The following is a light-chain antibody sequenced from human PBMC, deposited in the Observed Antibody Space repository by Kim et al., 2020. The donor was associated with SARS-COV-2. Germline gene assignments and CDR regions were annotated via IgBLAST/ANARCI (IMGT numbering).Light chain of an antibody. V-gene: IGKV4-1*01. CDR2: WAS. CDR1: QSVLYTSNNKNY. J-gene: IGKJ2*01. Sequence: DIVMTQSPDSLALSLGEGATINCKSSQSVLYTSNNKNYLAWYQQQPGLSPKLLIYWASTRESGVPDRFSGSGSGTDFTLTISSLQAEDVAVYYCQQYYSTPRTFGQGTKLEI. CDR3: QQYYSTPRT.